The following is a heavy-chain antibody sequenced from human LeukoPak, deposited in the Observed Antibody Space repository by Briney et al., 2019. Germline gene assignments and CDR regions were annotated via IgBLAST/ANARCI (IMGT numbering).Heavy chain of an antibody. Sequence: SETLSLTCTVSGGSISSYYWSWLRQPTGKGLEWIGYIYYSGTTNSNPSLNSRVTISVDTSKNKFSLKLSSLHAADTTVYYCARSVNYRMDVWGQGTTVTVSS. D-gene: IGHD3-16*02. CDR3: ARSVNYRMDV. V-gene: IGHV4-59*08. CDR1: GGSISSYY. J-gene: IGHJ6*01. CDR2: IYYSGTT.